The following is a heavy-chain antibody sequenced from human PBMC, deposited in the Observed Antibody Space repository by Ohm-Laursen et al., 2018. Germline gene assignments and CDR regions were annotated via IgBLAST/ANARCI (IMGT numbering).Heavy chain of an antibody. J-gene: IGHJ4*02. D-gene: IGHD3-10*01. CDR2: IHSSGNT. CDR1: GGSFSPYY. Sequence: GTLSLTWAVYGGSFSPYYWGWIRQPAGKGLEWIGRIHSSGNTNYNPSLKSRVTMSVDTSKNQFSLKLSSVTAADTAVYYCGGRGYWGQGTLVTVSS. V-gene: IGHV4-59*10. CDR3: GGRGY.